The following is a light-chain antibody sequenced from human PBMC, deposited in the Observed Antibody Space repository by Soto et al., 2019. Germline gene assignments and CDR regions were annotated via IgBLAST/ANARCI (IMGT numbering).Light chain of an antibody. CDR1: SSDIGTYDY. J-gene: IGLJ2*01. CDR2: EVS. Sequence: QSALTQPASVSGSPGQSITISCTGTSSDIGTYDYVSWYQQRPDKAPKLMIYEVSNRPSGVSNRFSGSKSGNTASLTISGLHAEDEADYYCSSYTSSSTLVFGGGTKVTVL. V-gene: IGLV2-14*01. CDR3: SSYTSSSTLV.